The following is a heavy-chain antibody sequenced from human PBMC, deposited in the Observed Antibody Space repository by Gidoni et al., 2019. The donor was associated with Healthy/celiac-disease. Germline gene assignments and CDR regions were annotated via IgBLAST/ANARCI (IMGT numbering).Heavy chain of an antibody. Sequence: EVQLVESGGGLVKPGGSLRLSCAASGFTLSSYRMNWVRQAPGKGLEWVSSISSSSSYIYYADSVKGRFTISRDNAKNSLYLQMNSLRAEDTAVYYCARYAMVRGVMDYYYYGMDVWGQGTTVTVSS. CDR2: ISSSSSYI. V-gene: IGHV3-21*01. CDR1: GFTLSSYR. D-gene: IGHD3-10*01. CDR3: ARYAMVRGVMDYYYYGMDV. J-gene: IGHJ6*02.